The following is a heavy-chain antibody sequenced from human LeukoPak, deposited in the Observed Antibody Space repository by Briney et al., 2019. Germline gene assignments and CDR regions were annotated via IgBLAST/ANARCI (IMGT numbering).Heavy chain of an antibody. CDR1: GFTFSSYS. Sequence: NAGGSLRLSCAASGFTFSSYSMNWVRQAPGKGLEWVSSISSSSSYIYYADSVKGRFTISRDNAKNSLYLQMNSLRAEDTAVYYCAKSLGDYYGSGSYYKKGYYFDYWGQGTLVTVSS. D-gene: IGHD3-10*01. CDR2: ISSSSSYI. CDR3: AKSLGDYYGSGSYYKKGYYFDY. J-gene: IGHJ4*02. V-gene: IGHV3-21*01.